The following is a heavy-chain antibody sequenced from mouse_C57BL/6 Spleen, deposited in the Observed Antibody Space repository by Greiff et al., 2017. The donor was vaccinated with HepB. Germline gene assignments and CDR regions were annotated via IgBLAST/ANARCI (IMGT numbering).Heavy chain of an antibody. CDR1: GYTFTSYG. D-gene: IGHD1-1*01. V-gene: IGHV1-81*01. Sequence: VQLQQSGAELARPGASVKLSCKASGYTFTSYGISWVKQRTGQGLEWIGEIYPRSGNTYYNEKFKGKATLTAAKSSSTAYMELRSLTSEDSAVDFCARYYGSNDLGFDYWGQGTTLTVSS. CDR3: ARYYGSNDLGFDY. J-gene: IGHJ2*01. CDR2: IYPRSGNT.